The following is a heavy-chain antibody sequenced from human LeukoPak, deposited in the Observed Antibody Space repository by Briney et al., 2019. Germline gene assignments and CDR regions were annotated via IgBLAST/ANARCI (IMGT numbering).Heavy chain of an antibody. J-gene: IGHJ4*02. CDR1: GASINSGDYF. V-gene: IGHV4-31*03. CDR3: ARGGSTAVTPDS. CDR2: IYYNGGT. D-gene: IGHD4-23*01. Sequence: SETLSLTCTVSGASINSGDYFWNWIRQHPGKGLEWIGYIYYNGGTYYNPSLQSRLTISVDASKNQFSLRLNSVTAADTAVYYCARGGSTAVTPDSWGQGTLVSVSS.